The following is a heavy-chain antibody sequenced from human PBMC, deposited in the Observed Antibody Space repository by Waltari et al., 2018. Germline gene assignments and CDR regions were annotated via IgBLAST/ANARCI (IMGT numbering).Heavy chain of an antibody. CDR1: GNTFSDYY. CDR2: INPNSEST. J-gene: IGHJ4*02. V-gene: IGHV1-2*02. CDR3: ARDGSFDF. Sequence: QVQLVQSAAEVKKPGASVKVSCKAFGNTFSDYYMHWARQAPGQGLEWMGWINPNSESTKYAQKFQGRVTLTRDTSINTVYMELSSLRSDDTALYYCARDGSFDFWGQGTLVTVSS.